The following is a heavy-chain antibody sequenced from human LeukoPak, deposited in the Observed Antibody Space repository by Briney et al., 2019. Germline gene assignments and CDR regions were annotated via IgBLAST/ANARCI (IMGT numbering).Heavy chain of an antibody. V-gene: IGHV1-18*01. J-gene: IGHJ4*02. CDR3: ARGVRAAADY. Sequence: ASVKVSCKASGYTFTSYGISWVRQAPGQGLEWMGWISAYNGNTNYAQKLQGRVTMTRNTSISTAYMELSSLRSEDTAVYYCARGVRAAADYWGQGTLVTVSS. D-gene: IGHD6-13*01. CDR1: GYTFTSYG. CDR2: ISAYNGNT.